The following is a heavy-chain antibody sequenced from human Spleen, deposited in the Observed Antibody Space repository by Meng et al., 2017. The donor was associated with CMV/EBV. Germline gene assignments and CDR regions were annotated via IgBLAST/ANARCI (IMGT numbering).Heavy chain of an antibody. CDR2: IYSGGST. CDR1: GFTVSRNY. V-gene: IGHV3-66*01. Sequence: EVQLVGXXXXXVQXGXXXRLSWAASGFTVSRNYMSWVRQAPGKGLEWVSVIYSGGSTYYADSVKGRFTISRDNSKNTLYLQMNSLRAEDTAVYYCARGGGPINFDYWGQGTLVTVSS. J-gene: IGHJ4*02. CDR3: ARGGGPINFDY. D-gene: IGHD3-16*01.